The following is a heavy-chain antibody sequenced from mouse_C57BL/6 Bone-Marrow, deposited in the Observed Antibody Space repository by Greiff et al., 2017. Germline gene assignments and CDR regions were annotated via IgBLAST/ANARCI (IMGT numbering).Heavy chain of an antibody. V-gene: IGHV10-1*01. J-gene: IGHJ3*01. CDR1: GFSFNTYA. CDR2: IRSKSNNYAT. D-gene: IGHD2-4*01. Sequence: EVKLMESGGGLVQPKGSLKLSCAASGFSFNTYAMNWVRQAPGKGLEWVARIRSKSNNYATYYADSVKDRFTISRDDSESMLYLQMNNLKTEDTAMYYCVRQGNYDYSWFAYWGQGTLVTVSA. CDR3: VRQGNYDYSWFAY.